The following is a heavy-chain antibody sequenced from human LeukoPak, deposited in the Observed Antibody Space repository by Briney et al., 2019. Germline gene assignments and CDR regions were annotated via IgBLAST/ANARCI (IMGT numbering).Heavy chain of an antibody. CDR1: GFTFSSYA. CDR3: AKAKYQLPHDY. CDR2: ISGRGGST. D-gene: IGHD2-2*01. V-gene: IGHV3-23*01. J-gene: IGHJ4*02. Sequence: GGSLRLSCAASGFTFSSYALSWVRQAPGKGLEWVSAISGRGGSTDYADSVKGRFTISRDNSKNTLYLQMSSLRTEDTAVYYCAKAKYQLPHDYWGQGTLVTVSS.